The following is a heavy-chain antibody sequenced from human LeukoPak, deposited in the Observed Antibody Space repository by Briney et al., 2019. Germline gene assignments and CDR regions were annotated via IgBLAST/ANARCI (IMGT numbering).Heavy chain of an antibody. J-gene: IGHJ4*02. CDR3: ARGSSGWGFDY. D-gene: IGHD6-19*01. V-gene: IGHV3-30*02. CDR2: IRSDGTNK. CDR1: GFTFNTYA. Sequence: PGGSLRLSCAASGFTFNTYAMHWVRQAPGKGLEWVAFIRSDGTNKYYEDSVKGRFTISRDNSKNTVHLQMNSLRAGDTAVYYCARGSSGWGFDYWGQGTLVTVSS.